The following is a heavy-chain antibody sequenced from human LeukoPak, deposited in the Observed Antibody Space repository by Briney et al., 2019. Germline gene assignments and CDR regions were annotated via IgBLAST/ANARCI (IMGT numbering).Heavy chain of an antibody. CDR1: GFTFDDYA. D-gene: IGHD4-17*01. J-gene: IGHJ6*03. V-gene: IGHV3-9*01. CDR3: AKDYGDYTYYYYYMDV. Sequence: GGSLRLSCAASGFTFDDYAMHWVRQAPGKGLEWVSGISWNSGSIGYADSVKGRFTISRDNSKNTLYLQMNSLRAEDTAVYYCAKDYGDYTYYYYYMDVWGKGTTVTVSS. CDR2: ISWNSGSI.